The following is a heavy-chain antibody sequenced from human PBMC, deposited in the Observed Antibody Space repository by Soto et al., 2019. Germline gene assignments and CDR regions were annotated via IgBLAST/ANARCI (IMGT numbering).Heavy chain of an antibody. Sequence: ASVKVSCKASGYTFTDYYLHWVLQAPGQGLECLGWINPNTGGTDSAQRFQGRVTMTRDTSIRIAYMELSRLRSDDTAMYYCTRARWAGTSDAFDIWGQGTMVTVSS. V-gene: IGHV1-2*02. D-gene: IGHD6-19*01. CDR3: TRARWAGTSDAFDI. CDR2: INPNTGGT. J-gene: IGHJ3*02. CDR1: GYTFTDYY.